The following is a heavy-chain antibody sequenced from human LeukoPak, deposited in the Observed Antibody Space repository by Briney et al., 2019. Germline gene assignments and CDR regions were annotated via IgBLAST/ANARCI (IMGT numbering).Heavy chain of an antibody. Sequence: SETLSLTCKVSGYPIGLDYYWVWIRQAPGRGLQWVGGFHRGRIQYNSALKSRVTISIDSSKNQFSLRMWPVTAADTAFYFCARAPSSYESGNGYPNLGWLDPWGQGALVTVSS. V-gene: IGHV4-38-2*02. J-gene: IGHJ5*02. D-gene: IGHD5-24*01. CDR2: FHRGRI. CDR1: GYPIGLDYY. CDR3: ARAPSSYESGNGYPNLGWLDP.